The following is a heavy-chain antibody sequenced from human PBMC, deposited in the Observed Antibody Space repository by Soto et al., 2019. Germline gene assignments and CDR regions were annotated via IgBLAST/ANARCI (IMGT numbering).Heavy chain of an antibody. D-gene: IGHD6-6*01. CDR3: ARHGYSSSWEDYYYYYMDV. CDR2: IYCSGST. V-gene: IGHV4-59*08. Sequence: SETLSLTCTGSGGSISSYYWSWIRQPPGKGLEWIGYIYCSGSTNYNPSLKSRVTISVDTSKNQFSLKLSSVTAADTAVYYCARHGYSSSWEDYYYYYMDVWGKGPTVT. CDR1: GGSISSYY. J-gene: IGHJ6*03.